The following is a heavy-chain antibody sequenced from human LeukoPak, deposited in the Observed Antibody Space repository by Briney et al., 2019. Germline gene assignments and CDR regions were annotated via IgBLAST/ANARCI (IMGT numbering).Heavy chain of an antibody. CDR3: ARDLKYCSGGSCYSEGFDL. D-gene: IGHD2-15*01. CDR1: GASISSGGYY. J-gene: IGHJ2*01. V-gene: IGHV4-31*03. CDR2: IYYSGST. Sequence: KSSETLSLTCTVSGASISSGGYYWTWIRQHPGKGLEWTGYIYYSGSTYYNPSLKSRVTLSVDTSKNQSSLKLSSVTAADTAVYYWARDLKYCSGGSCYSEGFDLWGRGTLVTVSS.